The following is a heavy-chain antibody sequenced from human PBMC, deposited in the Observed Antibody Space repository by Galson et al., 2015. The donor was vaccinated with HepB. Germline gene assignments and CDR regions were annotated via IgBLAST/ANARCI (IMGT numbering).Heavy chain of an antibody. D-gene: IGHD3-22*01. J-gene: IGHJ1*01. V-gene: IGHV3-23*01. CDR2: ISGSGRST. CDR1: GFTFSDYA. Sequence: SLRLSCAASGFTFSDYAMSWVRQAPGKGLEWVSAISGSGRSTYYADSVKGRFTISRDTSRNTVSLQMNGPRADDTAVYYCARDQPPYYYDSSGFYLRHWGQGTRVTVSS. CDR3: ARDQPPYYYDSSGFYLRH.